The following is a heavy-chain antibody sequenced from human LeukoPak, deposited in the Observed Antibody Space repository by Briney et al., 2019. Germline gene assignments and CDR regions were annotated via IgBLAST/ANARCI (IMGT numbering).Heavy chain of an antibody. J-gene: IGHJ4*02. CDR3: AKHADGSGRPRAGFDH. CDR2: ISGSGGST. CDR1: GFTFNYA. Sequence: PGGSLRLSCAASGFTFNYAMTWARQPPGKGLEWVSAISGSGGSTYYADSVKGRFTISKDNSKNTLYLLMSSLRPEDTGVYHCAKHADGSGRPRAGFDHCGQGTLVTVSS. V-gene: IGHV3-23*01. D-gene: IGHD3-22*01.